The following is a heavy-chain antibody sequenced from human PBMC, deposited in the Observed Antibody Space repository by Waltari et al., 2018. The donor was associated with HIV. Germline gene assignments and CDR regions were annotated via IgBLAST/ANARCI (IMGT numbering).Heavy chain of an antibody. CDR1: GFTFSNHG. D-gene: IGHD6-13*01. V-gene: IGHV3-23*01. Sequence: EVQVLESGGALVEPGGSLRLSCAASGFTFSNHGVSSVGQAPGKGLEWVSTISGSGGSTYYADSVKGRFTVSRDNSKNTLYLQMNSLRAEDTAVYFCVKEYQYSHSWYSYYGMDVWGQGTTVTVSS. CDR3: VKEYQYSHSWYSYYGMDV. CDR2: ISGSGGST. J-gene: IGHJ6*02.